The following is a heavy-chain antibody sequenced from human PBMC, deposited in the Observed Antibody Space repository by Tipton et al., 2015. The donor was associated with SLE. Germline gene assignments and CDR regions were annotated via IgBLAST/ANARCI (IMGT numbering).Heavy chain of an antibody. J-gene: IGHJ4*02. CDR1: GASISSGTYY. Sequence: TLSLTCTVSGASISSGTYYWSWIRQHPGKGLEWIGYIYYTGSTYYNPSLKSRVTISVDSSKIQFSLKLSSVTAADTAVYYCARHYDSTGYYGGGPRYYFDNWGRGTLVTVSS. CDR2: IYYTGST. V-gene: IGHV4-31*03. D-gene: IGHD3-22*01. CDR3: ARHYDSTGYYGGGPRYYFDN.